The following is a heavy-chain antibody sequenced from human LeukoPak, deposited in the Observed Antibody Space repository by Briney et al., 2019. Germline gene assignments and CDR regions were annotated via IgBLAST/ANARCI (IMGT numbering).Heavy chain of an antibody. D-gene: IGHD3-3*01. CDR2: IRYDGSNK. V-gene: IGHV3-30*02. CDR1: GFTFSSYG. J-gene: IGHJ3*02. CDR3: VSSPLRFLEWFNDAFDI. Sequence: GGSLRLSCAASGFTFSSYGMHWVRQAPGKGLEWVAFIRYDGSNKYYADSVKGRFTISRDNSKNTLYLQMNSLRAEDTAVYYCVSSPLRFLEWFNDAFDIWGQGTMVTVSS.